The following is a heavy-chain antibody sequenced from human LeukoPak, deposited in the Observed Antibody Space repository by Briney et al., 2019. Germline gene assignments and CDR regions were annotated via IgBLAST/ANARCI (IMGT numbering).Heavy chain of an antibody. V-gene: IGHV4-61*01. Sequence: PSETLSLTCTVSGGSVSSGSYYWSWIRQPPGKGLEGIGYTYYSGSTNYNPSLKTRVTISVDTSKNQFSLKLSSVTAAVTAVYYCARDCSSTSCYTFGAFDIWGQGTMVTVSS. D-gene: IGHD2-2*02. CDR3: ARDCSSTSCYTFGAFDI. CDR2: TYYSGST. J-gene: IGHJ3*02. CDR1: GGSVSSGSYY.